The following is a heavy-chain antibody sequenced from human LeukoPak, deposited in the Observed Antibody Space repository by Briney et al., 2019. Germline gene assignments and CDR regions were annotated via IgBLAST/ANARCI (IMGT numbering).Heavy chain of an antibody. V-gene: IGHV4-59*12. Sequence: SETLSLTCTVSGGSISGYYWSWIRQPPRKGLEWIGFVYYGGSTNYNPSLKSRVTISVDTSKNQFSLKLSSVTAADTAVYYCAREDTMIRGFDYWGQGTLVTVSS. CDR1: GGSISGYY. CDR2: VYYGGST. CDR3: AREDTMIRGFDY. D-gene: IGHD3-22*01. J-gene: IGHJ4*02.